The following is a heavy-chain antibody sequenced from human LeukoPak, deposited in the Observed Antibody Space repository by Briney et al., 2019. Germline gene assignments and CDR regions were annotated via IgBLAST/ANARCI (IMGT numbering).Heavy chain of an antibody. Sequence: SETLSLPCAVYGGSFSGYYWSWIRQPPRKGPGWVGEINHSGSTNYNPSPQSRVTISVDTSKNQYSLKLSSVTAADTAVYYCARGVADYDTSGYCYDSWGQGTLVTVSS. D-gene: IGHD3-22*01. CDR3: ARGVADYDTSGYCYDS. V-gene: IGHV4-34*01. CDR1: GGSFSGYY. J-gene: IGHJ5*01. CDR2: INHSGST.